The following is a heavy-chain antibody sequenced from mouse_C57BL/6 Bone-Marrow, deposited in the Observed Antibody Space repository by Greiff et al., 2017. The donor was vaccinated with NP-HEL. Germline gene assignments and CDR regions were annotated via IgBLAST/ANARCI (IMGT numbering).Heavy chain of an antibody. Sequence: EVKLVESGGGLVKPGGSLKLSCAASGFTFSSYAMSWVRQTPEKRLEWVATISDVGSYTYYPDNVKGRFTISRDNAKNNLYLQMSHLKSEDTAMYYCARFLYGNFPDYWGQGTTLTVSS. V-gene: IGHV5-4*03. CDR3: ARFLYGNFPDY. D-gene: IGHD2-1*01. J-gene: IGHJ2*01. CDR2: ISDVGSYT. CDR1: GFTFSSYA.